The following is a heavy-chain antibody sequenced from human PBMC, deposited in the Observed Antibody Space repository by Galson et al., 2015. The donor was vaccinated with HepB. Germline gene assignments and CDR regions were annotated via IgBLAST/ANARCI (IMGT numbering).Heavy chain of an antibody. CDR2: ISYDGSNK. J-gene: IGHJ6*01. CDR1: GFTFSNYS. CDR3: ARVGSGSSPVDYYY. D-gene: IGHD1-26*01. Sequence: SLRLSCAASGFTFSNYSIHWVRQAPGKGLEWVAVISYDGSNKYYADSVKGRFTISRDNSKNTLYLQMNSLRAEDTAVSYCARVGSGSSPVDYYY. V-gene: IGHV3-30-3*01.